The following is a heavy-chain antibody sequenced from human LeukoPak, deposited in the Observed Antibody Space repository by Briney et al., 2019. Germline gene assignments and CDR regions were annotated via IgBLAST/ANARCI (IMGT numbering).Heavy chain of an antibody. CDR2: ISSSGSTI. V-gene: IGHV3-48*03. D-gene: IGHD3-10*01. CDR3: AKGGGSGSYPNYYYMDV. J-gene: IGHJ6*03. Sequence: PGGSLRLSCAASGFTFSSYEMNWVRQAPGKGLEWVSYISSSGSTIYYADSVKGRFTISRDNAKNSLYLQMNSLRAEDTAVYYCAKGGGSGSYPNYYYMDVWGKGTTVTVSS. CDR1: GFTFSSYE.